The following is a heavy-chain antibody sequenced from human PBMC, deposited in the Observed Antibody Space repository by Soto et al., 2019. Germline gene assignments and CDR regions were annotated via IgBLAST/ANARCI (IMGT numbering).Heavy chain of an antibody. CDR3: ARDRNTGAFDI. V-gene: IGHV1-2*04. CDR2: INPNSGGT. D-gene: IGHD1-1*01. CDR1: GYTFTGYY. J-gene: IGHJ3*02. Sequence: ASVKVSCKASGYTFTGYYRHWVRQAPGQGLEWMGWINPNSGGTNYAQKFQGWVTMTRDTSISTAYMELSRLRSDDTAVYYCARDRNTGAFDIWGQGTMVTVSS.